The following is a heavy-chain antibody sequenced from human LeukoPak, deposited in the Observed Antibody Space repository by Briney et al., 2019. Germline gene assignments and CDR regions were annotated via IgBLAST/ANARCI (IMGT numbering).Heavy chain of an antibody. CDR3: AKDVGYDILTGYYSYASDC. Sequence: AGVSLRLSCSASGFTFSSYAMSWVRQAPGKGLEWVSAISGSGGSTYYADSVKGRFTISRDNSKNTLYLQMNSLRAEDTAVYYCAKDVGYDILTGYYSYASDCWGQGTLVTVSS. J-gene: IGHJ4*02. V-gene: IGHV3-23*01. CDR1: GFTFSSYA. D-gene: IGHD3-9*01. CDR2: ISGSGGST.